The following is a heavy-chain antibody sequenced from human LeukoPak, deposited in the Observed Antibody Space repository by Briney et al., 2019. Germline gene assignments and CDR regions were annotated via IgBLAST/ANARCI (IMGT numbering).Heavy chain of an antibody. CDR2: TSSSGSII. CDR1: GFGFDSFE. V-gene: IGHV3-48*03. D-gene: IGHD5-18*01. CDR3: ARGYTYAHGY. Sequence: GGSLRLSCAASGFGFDSFEMHWVRQAPGKGLEWISFTSSSGSIIYYADSVKGRVTISRDNAKNSLFLQMHSLRAEDTAVYYCARGYTYAHGYWGQGTLVTVSS. J-gene: IGHJ4*02.